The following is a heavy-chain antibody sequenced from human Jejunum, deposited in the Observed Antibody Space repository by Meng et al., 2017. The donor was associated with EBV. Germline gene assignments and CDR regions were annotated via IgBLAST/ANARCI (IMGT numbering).Heavy chain of an antibody. J-gene: IGHJ4*02. CDR1: GYTFTRYG. CDR3: ARSFGGIVADYFDY. D-gene: IGHD3-16*02. V-gene: IGHV1-18*01. Sequence: QVQLVQSGVEVKKPGASVKVSCKTSGYTFTRYGISWVRQAPGHGPEWMGWITVYNGNTNYAPRLQGRVTMTTDLSTSTAYMELRSLRSDDTAVYYCARSFGGIVADYFDYWGQGTLVTVSS. CDR2: ITVYNGNT.